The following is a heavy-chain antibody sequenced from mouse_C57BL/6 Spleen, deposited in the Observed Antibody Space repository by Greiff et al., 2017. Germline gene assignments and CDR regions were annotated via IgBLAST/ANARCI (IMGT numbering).Heavy chain of an antibody. CDR3: ARGDGNYRAY. CDR2: IDPEDGET. CDR1: GFNIKDYY. Sequence: VQLQRSGAELVKPGASVKLSCTASGFNIKDYYMHWVKQRTEQGLEWIGRIDPEDGETKYAPKFQGKATITADTSSNTAYLQLSSLTSEDTAVYYCARGDGNYRAYWGQGTLVTVSA. V-gene: IGHV14-2*01. J-gene: IGHJ3*01. D-gene: IGHD2-1*01.